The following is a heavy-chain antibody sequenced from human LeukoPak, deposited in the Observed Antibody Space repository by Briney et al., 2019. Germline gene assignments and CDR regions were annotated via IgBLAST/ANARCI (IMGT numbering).Heavy chain of an antibody. CDR1: GGSISSYY. Sequence: SETLSLTCTVSGGSISSYYWSWIRQPPGKGLEWIGYIYYSGSTNYNPSLKSRVTISVDTSKNQFSLKLSSVTAADTAMYYCARDGLYYDILTGYLVWGQGTLVTVSS. CDR2: IYYSGST. V-gene: IGHV4-59*01. CDR3: ARDGLYYDILTGYLV. J-gene: IGHJ4*02. D-gene: IGHD3-9*01.